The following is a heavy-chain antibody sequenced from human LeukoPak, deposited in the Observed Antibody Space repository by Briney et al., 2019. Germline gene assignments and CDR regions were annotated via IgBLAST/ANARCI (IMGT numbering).Heavy chain of an antibody. V-gene: IGHV4-34*01. CDR1: GGSFSGYY. CDR3: ARGGSHKDIVVVVAATYDP. D-gene: IGHD2-15*01. CDR2: INHSGST. J-gene: IGHJ5*02. Sequence: SETLSLTCAVYGGSFSGYYWSWIRQPPGKGLEWIGEINHSGSTNYNPSLKSRVTISVDTSKNQFSLKLSSVTAADTAVYCCARGGSHKDIVVVVAATYDPWGQGTLVTVSS.